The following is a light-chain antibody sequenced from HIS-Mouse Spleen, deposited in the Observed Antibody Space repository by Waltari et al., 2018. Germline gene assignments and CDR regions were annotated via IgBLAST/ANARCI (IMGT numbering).Light chain of an antibody. CDR3: QQLNSYLFT. CDR1: QGISSY. V-gene: IGKV1-9*01. J-gene: IGKJ3*01. Sequence: DIQLTQSPSFLSASVGDRVTITCRASQGISSYLAWYQQKPGKAPKLLINAASTLQSGVPSRFSGSGSGTEFTLTISSLQPEDFATYYCQQLNSYLFTFGPGTKVDIK. CDR2: AAS.